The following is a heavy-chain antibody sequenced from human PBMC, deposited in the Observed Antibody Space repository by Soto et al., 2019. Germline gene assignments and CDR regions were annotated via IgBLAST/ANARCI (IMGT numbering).Heavy chain of an antibody. D-gene: IGHD1-26*01. V-gene: IGHV4-4*07. CDR1: GDSISSYY. Sequence: SGTLSLTCTVSGDSISSYYWSWIRQPAGKGLEWIGRIYTAENTNYKSSLKSRVTMSVDTSKNLFSLRLNSVTAADTAVYYCARMGLLYYFDIWGQGTLVTVSS. CDR3: ARMGLLYYFDI. J-gene: IGHJ4*02. CDR2: IYTAENT.